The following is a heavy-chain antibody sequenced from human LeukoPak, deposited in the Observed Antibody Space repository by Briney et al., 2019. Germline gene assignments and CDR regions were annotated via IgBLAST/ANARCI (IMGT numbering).Heavy chain of an antibody. V-gene: IGHV3-23*01. CDR2: ISGSGGST. CDR3: AKDTTSRAVAGTTGDEYGVGGD. D-gene: IGHD6-19*01. Sequence: GGSLRLSCAASGFTFSSYAMSWVRQAPGKGLEWVSAISGSGGSTYYADSVKGRFTISRDNSKNTLYLQMNSLRAEDTAVYYCAKDTTSRAVAGTTGDEYGVGGDWGQGTLVTVSS. CDR1: GFTFSSYA. J-gene: IGHJ4*02.